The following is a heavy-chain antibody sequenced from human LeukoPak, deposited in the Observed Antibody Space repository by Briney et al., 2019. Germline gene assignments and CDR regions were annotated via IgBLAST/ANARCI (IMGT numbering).Heavy chain of an antibody. Sequence: ASVKVSCMASGYTFTSYDINWVRQATGEGLEWMGWMNPNSGNTGYAQKFQGRVTMTRNTSISTAYMELSSLRSEDTAVYYCARPYTSGWHRLFDSWGQGTLVTVSS. J-gene: IGHJ4*02. D-gene: IGHD6-19*01. V-gene: IGHV1-8*01. CDR3: ARPYTSGWHRLFDS. CDR1: GYTFTSYD. CDR2: MNPNSGNT.